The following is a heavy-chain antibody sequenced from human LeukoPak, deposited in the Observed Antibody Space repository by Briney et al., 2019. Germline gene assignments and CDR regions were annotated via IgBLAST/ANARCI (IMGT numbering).Heavy chain of an antibody. CDR1: GGSFSGYY. CDR2: INHSGST. Sequence: PSETLSLTCVVYGGSFSGYYWSWIRQPPGKGLEWMGEINHSGSTNYNPSLKSRVTISVDASKQQITLKLSAVAAADTAVYYCARDAAAGLDYWGQGTLVTVSS. D-gene: IGHD6-19*01. J-gene: IGHJ4*02. V-gene: IGHV4-34*01. CDR3: ARDAAAGLDY.